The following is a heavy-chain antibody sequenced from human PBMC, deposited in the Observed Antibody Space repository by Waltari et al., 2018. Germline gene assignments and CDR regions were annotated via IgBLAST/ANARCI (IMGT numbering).Heavy chain of an antibody. CDR3: ARGNDYGGRVDY. V-gene: IGHV4-61*02. Sequence: QVQLQESGPGLVKPSQTLSLPCPVSGGPIRSGSYYWSWIRQPAGKGLEWIGRIFTSGSTTYNSSLKSRITISVDTSKNQFSLNLSSVTAADTAVYYCARGNDYGGRVDYWGQGTLVTVSS. J-gene: IGHJ4*02. CDR1: GGPIRSGSYY. CDR2: IFTSGST. D-gene: IGHD2-15*01.